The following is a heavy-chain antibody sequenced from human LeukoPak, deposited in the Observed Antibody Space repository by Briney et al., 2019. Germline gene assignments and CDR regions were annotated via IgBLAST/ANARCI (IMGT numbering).Heavy chain of an antibody. CDR1: RFTFSSYA. Sequence: GGSLRLSCAASRFTFSSYAMSWVRQAPGNGLEWVSAISGSGSTIYYADSVKGRFTISRDNAKNSLYLQMNSLRAEDTAVYYCARDFYGSGSYNYNYYYMDFWGKGSTVTVSS. V-gene: IGHV3-48*04. CDR2: ISGSGSTI. J-gene: IGHJ6*03. D-gene: IGHD3-10*01. CDR3: ARDFYGSGSYNYNYYYMDF.